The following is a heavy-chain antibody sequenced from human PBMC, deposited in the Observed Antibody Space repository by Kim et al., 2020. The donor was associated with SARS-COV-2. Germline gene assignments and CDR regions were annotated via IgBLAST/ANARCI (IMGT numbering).Heavy chain of an antibody. CDR1: GFTFSSYG. CDR2: VSDNGRNT. Sequence: GGSLRLSCAASGFTFSSYGMTWVRQAPGKGLEWVSAVSDNGRNTYYADSVKGRFTVSRDNSKNTLYLQMNNLRGDDTAVYYCAKNVGVVSIIDNWGPGTLVTVSS. D-gene: IGHD3-3*01. J-gene: IGHJ4*02. V-gene: IGHV3-23*01. CDR3: AKNVGVVSIIDN.